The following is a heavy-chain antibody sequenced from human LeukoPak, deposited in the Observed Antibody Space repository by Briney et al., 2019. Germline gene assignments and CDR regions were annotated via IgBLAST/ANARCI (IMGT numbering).Heavy chain of an antibody. CDR3: ASSLYSSSWYRGDY. CDR1: GYTFTSYG. D-gene: IGHD6-13*01. Sequence: ASVKVSCKASGYTFTSYGISWVRQAPGQGLEWMGWISAYNGNTNYAQKLQGRVTMTTDTSTSTAYMELRSLRSDDTAVYYCASSLYSSSWYRGDYWGQGTLVTVSS. V-gene: IGHV1-18*01. J-gene: IGHJ4*02. CDR2: ISAYNGNT.